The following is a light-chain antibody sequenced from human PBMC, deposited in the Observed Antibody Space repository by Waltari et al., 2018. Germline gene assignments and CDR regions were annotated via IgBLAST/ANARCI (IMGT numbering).Light chain of an antibody. V-gene: IGLV2-14*03. CDR3: SSYTNIITYV. CDR2: AVS. J-gene: IGLJ1*01. Sequence: YAMTKPACVYGSPGQSITISCNGTSSEVDKYKFVAWYQHHPGNAPKLMIYAVSKRPSGVSDRFSGSKSGNTASLTISGLQAEDEADYYCSSYTNIITYVFGTGTKVTVL. CDR1: SSEVDKYKF.